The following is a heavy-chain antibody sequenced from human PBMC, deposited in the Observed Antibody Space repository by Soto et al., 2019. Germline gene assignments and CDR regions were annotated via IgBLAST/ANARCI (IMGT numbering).Heavy chain of an antibody. CDR1: GYTFTSYA. J-gene: IGHJ4*02. V-gene: IGHV1-3*01. D-gene: IGHD4-17*01. Sequence: ASVTVACKASGYTFTSYAMHWGSQDTGQRLEWMGWINAGNGNTKYSQRSQGRVTITRDTSASTAYMELSSLRSEDTAVYYCARDQSNIRGLRWHFDYWGQGTLVTVSS. CDR3: ARDQSNIRGLRWHFDY. CDR2: INAGNGNT.